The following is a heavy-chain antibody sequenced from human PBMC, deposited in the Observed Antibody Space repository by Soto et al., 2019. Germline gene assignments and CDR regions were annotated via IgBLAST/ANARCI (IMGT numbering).Heavy chain of an antibody. CDR2: IYYSGST. V-gene: IGHV4-31*03. CDR1: GGSISSGGYY. J-gene: IGHJ4*02. D-gene: IGHD4-17*01. Sequence: QVQLQESGPGLVKPSQTLSLTCTVSGGSISSGGYYWSWIRQHPGKGLEWIGYIYYSGSTYYNPSLKSRVAISVDTSKNQFSLKLSSVTAADTAVYYCARDRAGDYWTFDYWGQGTLVTVSS. CDR3: ARDRAGDYWTFDY.